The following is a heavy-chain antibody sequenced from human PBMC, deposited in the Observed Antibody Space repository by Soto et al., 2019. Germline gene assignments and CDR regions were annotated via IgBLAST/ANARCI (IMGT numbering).Heavy chain of an antibody. CDR2: IYPGDSDT. Sequence: RGESLKISCTVSGYNFANYWIGWVRQMPGKGLEWMGIIYPGDSDTRYSPSFQGQVTISADKSISTAYLQWSSLKASDTAVYYCARVEYSSSWYVEWYFDYWGQGTLVTVS. CDR1: GYNFANYW. D-gene: IGHD6-13*01. J-gene: IGHJ4*02. CDR3: ARVEYSSSWYVEWYFDY. V-gene: IGHV5-51*01.